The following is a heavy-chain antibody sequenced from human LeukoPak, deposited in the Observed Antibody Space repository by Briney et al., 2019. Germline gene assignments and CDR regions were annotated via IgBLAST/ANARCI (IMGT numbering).Heavy chain of an antibody. CDR1: GGTFSSYA. CDR3: ARGKAAAGKEYNWFDP. V-gene: IGHV1-2*02. Sequence: GSSVKVSCKASGGTFSSYAISWMRQAPGQGLEWMGWINPNSGGTNYAQKFQGRVTMTRDTSISTAYMELSRLRSDDTAVYYCARGKAAAGKEYNWFDPWGQGTLVTVSS. J-gene: IGHJ5*02. D-gene: IGHD6-13*01. CDR2: INPNSGGT.